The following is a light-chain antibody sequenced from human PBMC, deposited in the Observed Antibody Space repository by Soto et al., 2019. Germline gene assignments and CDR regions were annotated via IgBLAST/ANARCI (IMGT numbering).Light chain of an antibody. CDR1: QGITTY. CDR2: AAS. Sequence: IQLTQSPSSLPASVGDRVTITCRASQGITTYLAWYQQKPGKAPKLLIYAASALQSGVPSRLSGSGSGTDLTLTISTLQPEGFATYYYLQINSYPYTFGQGTKLDSK. CDR3: LQINSYPYT. V-gene: IGKV1-9*01. J-gene: IGKJ2*01.